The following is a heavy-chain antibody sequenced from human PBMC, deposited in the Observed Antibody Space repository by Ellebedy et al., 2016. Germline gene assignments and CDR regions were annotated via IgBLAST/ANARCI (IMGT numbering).Heavy chain of an antibody. D-gene: IGHD3-22*01. CDR1: GGSISRGNVY. Sequence: GSLRLXXTVSGGSISRGNVYWSWIRHHPGTGLEWIGYIYYSGSTKYNRSLRSRVTISLDTAKNQFSLRLTSVAAADTAVYFCARDVSLYSSSPSFDFWGQGMLVTVSS. V-gene: IGHV4-61*01. CDR3: ARDVSLYSSSPSFDF. CDR2: IYYSGST. J-gene: IGHJ4*02.